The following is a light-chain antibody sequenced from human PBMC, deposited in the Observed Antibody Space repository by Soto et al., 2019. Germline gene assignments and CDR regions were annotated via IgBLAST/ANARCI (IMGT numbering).Light chain of an antibody. V-gene: IGKV3-20*01. CDR1: QSVSSTY. Sequence: EIVMTQSPATLSVSPGERATLSCRASQSVSSTYFAWYQQKPGQAPRLLVYGASTRATGIPDRFSGSGSGTDFTLTIRRMETEDFAVYYCQQYGRSPFTFGPGTKVDIK. CDR2: GAS. CDR3: QQYGRSPFT. J-gene: IGKJ3*01.